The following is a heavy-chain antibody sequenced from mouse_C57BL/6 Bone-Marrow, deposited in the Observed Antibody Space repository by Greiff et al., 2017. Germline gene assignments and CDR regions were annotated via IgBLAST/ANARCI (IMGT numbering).Heavy chain of an antibody. CDR1: GYTFTSYW. CDR2: IDPSDSYT. J-gene: IGHJ4*01. Sequence: VQLQQSGAELVMPGASVKLSCKASGYTFTSYWMHWVKQRPGQGLEWIGEIDPSDSYTNYNQKFKGKSTLTVDKSSSTAYMQLSSLTSEDSAVYYCARNDGYPHYYAMDYWGQGTSVTVSS. V-gene: IGHV1-69*01. D-gene: IGHD2-3*01. CDR3: ARNDGYPHYYAMDY.